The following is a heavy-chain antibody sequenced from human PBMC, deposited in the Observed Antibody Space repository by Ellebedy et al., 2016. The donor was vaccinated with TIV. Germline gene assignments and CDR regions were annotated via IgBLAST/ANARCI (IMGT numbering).Heavy chain of an antibody. CDR1: GFSFSNFW. CDR3: AKVDDENY. V-gene: IGHV3-33*06. J-gene: IGHJ4*02. Sequence: GESLKISCAAWGFSFSNFWMSWVRQAPGKGLEWVAVIWYDGSNKYYADSVKGRFTISRDNSKNTLYLQMNSLRAEDTAVYYCAKVDDENYWGQGTLVTVSS. CDR2: IWYDGSNK.